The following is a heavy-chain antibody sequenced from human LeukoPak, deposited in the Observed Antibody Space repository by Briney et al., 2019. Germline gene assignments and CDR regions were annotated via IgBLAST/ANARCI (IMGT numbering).Heavy chain of an antibody. CDR1: GYTFTGYY. J-gene: IGHJ4*02. V-gene: IGHV7-4-1*02. Sequence: ASVKVSCKASGYTFTGYYMHWVRQAPGQGLEWMGWINTNTGNPTYAQGFTGRFVFSLDTSVSTAYLQISSLKAEDTAVYYCATRIVLPFDYWGQGTLVTVSS. CDR2: INTNTGNP. D-gene: IGHD2-8*01. CDR3: ATRIVLPFDY.